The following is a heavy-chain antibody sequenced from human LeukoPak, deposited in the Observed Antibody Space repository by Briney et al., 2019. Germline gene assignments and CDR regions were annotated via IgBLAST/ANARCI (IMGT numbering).Heavy chain of an antibody. D-gene: IGHD2-15*01. CDR3: ARSCSGGSCYYYYYMDV. J-gene: IGHJ6*03. Sequence: SETLSLTCTVSGGSISSYYWSWIRQPPGKGLEWIGCIYYSGSTNYNPSLKSRVTISVDTSKNQFSLKLSSVTAADTAVYYCARSCSGGSCYYYYYMDVWGKGTTVTVSS. V-gene: IGHV4-59*01. CDR1: GGSISSYY. CDR2: IYYSGST.